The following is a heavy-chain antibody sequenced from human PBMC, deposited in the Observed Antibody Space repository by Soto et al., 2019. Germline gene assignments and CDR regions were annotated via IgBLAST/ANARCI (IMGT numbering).Heavy chain of an antibody. Sequence: SETLSLTCTVSGGSISSGDYYWNWLRQPPGKALEWMGYVYNSGSTNYNPSLKSRVTISVDTSKNQFSLKVNSVTAADTAVYYCARRAVVAVTGSLDNWLDPWGQGILVTVSS. CDR1: GGSISSGDYY. CDR2: VYNSGST. V-gene: IGHV4-61*08. D-gene: IGHD2-21*01. CDR3: ARRAVVAVTGSLDNWLDP. J-gene: IGHJ5*02.